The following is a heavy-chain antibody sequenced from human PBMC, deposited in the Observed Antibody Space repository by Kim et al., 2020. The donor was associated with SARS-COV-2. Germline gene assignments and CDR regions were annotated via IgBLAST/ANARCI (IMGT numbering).Heavy chain of an antibody. D-gene: IGHD5-18*01. CDR2: ISSSSSYT. J-gene: IGHJ4*02. CDR1: GFTFSDYY. V-gene: IGHV3-11*03. CDR3: ARRGGGYSYDYFDY. Sequence: GGSLRLSCAASGFTFSDYYMSWIRQAPGKGLEWVSYISSSSSYTNYTDSVKGRFTISRDNAKNSLYLQMNSLRAEDTAVYYCARRGGGYSYDYFDYWGQGALVTVSS.